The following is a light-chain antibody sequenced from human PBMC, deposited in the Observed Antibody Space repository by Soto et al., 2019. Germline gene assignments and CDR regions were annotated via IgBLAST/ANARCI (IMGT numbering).Light chain of an antibody. CDR2: GAS. V-gene: IGKV3-15*01. J-gene: IGKJ5*01. CDR3: QQYEKWPPSIT. CDR1: QSISSNY. Sequence: EMVMTQSPATLSVSPGERATLSCRASQSISSNYFAWYQQKPGQAPRLLIYGASTRATGISARFSGSGSGTEFTLTISSLQSEDFAVYYCQQYEKWPPSITFGQGTRLEI.